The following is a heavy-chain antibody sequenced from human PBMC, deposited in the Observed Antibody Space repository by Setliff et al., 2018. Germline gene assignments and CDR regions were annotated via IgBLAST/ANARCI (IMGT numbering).Heavy chain of an antibody. CDR1: GGSISNYY. CDR2: IYIGGSA. CDR3: ARFTKYTYGPFDY. J-gene: IGHJ4*02. V-gene: IGHV4-4*07. D-gene: IGHD5-18*01. Sequence: SETLSLTCTVSGGSISNYYWSWIRQPAGKGLEWIGHIYIGGSANYNPSLKSRVTMSIDTSKNQFSLKLTSVTAADTAMYYCARFTKYTYGPFDYWGQGTLVTVSS.